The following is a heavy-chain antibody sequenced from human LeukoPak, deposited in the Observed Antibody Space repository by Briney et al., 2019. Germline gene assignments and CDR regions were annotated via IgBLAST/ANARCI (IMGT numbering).Heavy chain of an antibody. CDR2: IYYSGST. V-gene: IGHV4-39*07. Sequence: PSETLSLTCTVSGGSISSGSYYWGWIRQPPGKGLEWIGNIYYSGSTYYNPSLESRVTISVDTSKNQFSLKLSSVTAADAAVYYCARGSRGSGRLRGPYYFDYWGQGTLVTVSS. J-gene: IGHJ4*02. D-gene: IGHD5-12*01. CDR1: GGSISSGSYY. CDR3: ARGSRGSGRLRGPYYFDY.